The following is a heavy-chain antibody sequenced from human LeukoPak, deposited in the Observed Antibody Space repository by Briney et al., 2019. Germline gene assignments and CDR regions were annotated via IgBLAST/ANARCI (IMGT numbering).Heavy chain of an antibody. CDR1: GFTFSSYS. V-gene: IGHV3-21*01. D-gene: IGHD1-26*01. Sequence: GGSLRLSCAASGFTFSSYSMNWVRQAPGKGLEWVSSISSSSSYIYYADSVKGRFTISRDNAKNSLYLQMNSLRAEDSAVYYCAKDIASLQNSGSVDYWGQGTLVTVSS. CDR3: AKDIASLQNSGSVDY. J-gene: IGHJ4*02. CDR2: ISSSSSYI.